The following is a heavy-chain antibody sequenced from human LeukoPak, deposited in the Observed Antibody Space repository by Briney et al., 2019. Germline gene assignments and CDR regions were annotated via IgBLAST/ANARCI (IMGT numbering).Heavy chain of an antibody. CDR2: ISAYNGNT. CDR1: GYTFTSYG. D-gene: IGHD3-16*01. Sequence: GASVKVSCKASGYTFTSYGINWVRQAPGQGLEWMGWISAYNGNTNYAQELRGRVTMTTDTSTTTAYMELRSLRSDDTAVYYCARGSHRLYDYVWGTYESKDYWGQGTLVTVSS. J-gene: IGHJ4*02. V-gene: IGHV1-18*01. CDR3: ARGSHRLYDYVWGTYESKDY.